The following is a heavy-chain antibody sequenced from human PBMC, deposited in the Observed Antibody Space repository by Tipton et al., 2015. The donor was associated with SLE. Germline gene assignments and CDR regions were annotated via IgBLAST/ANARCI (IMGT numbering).Heavy chain of an antibody. D-gene: IGHD7-27*01. J-gene: IGHJ3*02. Sequence: TLSLTCTVSGGSISSGSYYWSWIRQPAGKGLEWIGRIYTSGSTYYNPSLKSRVTISVDTSKNQFSLKLSSVTAADTAVYYCATRFLTGDLGDAFDIWGQGTMVTVSS. CDR1: GGSISSGSYY. V-gene: IGHV4-61*02. CDR2: IYTSGST. CDR3: ATRFLTGDLGDAFDI.